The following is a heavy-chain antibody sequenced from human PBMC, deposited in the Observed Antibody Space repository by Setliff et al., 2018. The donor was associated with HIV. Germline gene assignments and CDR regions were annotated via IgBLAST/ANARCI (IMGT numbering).Heavy chain of an antibody. D-gene: IGHD3-10*01. J-gene: IGHJ4*02. CDR3: ARETQTGTGSYLN. CDR2: INCENGDT. Sequence: ASVKVSCKSSGYTFTDYNIHWVRQAPGQGLEWMGIINCENGDTTYAQNFKDRVTVTRDTSTSTVYMDLSSLRPEDTAVYYCARETQTGTGSYLNWGQGTLVHRLL. V-gene: IGHV1-46*01. CDR1: GYTFTDYN.